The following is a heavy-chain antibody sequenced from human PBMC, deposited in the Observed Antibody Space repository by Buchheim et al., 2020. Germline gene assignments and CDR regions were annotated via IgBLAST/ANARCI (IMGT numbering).Heavy chain of an antibody. CDR3: AANSVVVVESGTDY. CDR1: GFTFSSYA. CDR2: ISYDGSNK. Sequence: QVQLVESGGGVVQPGRSLRLSCAASGFTFSSYAMHWVRQAPGKGLEWVAVISYDGSNKYYADSVKGRFTISRDNSKNTLYLQMNSLRAEDTAVYYCAANSVVVVESGTDYWGQGTL. D-gene: IGHD2-15*01. J-gene: IGHJ4*02. V-gene: IGHV3-30-3*01.